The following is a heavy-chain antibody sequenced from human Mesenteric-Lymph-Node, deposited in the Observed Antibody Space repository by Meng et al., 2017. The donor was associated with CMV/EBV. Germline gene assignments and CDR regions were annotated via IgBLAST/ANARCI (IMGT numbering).Heavy chain of an antibody. CDR2: INHSGST. CDR1: GGSFSGYY. D-gene: IGHD6-13*01. J-gene: IGHJ4*02. CDR3: ARVRSWSNYFDY. V-gene: IGHV4-34*01. Sequence: LTCAVDGGSFSGYYWSWIRQPPGKGLEWIGEINHSGSTNYNPSLKSRVTISVDTSKNQFSLKLSSVTAADTAVYYCARVRSWSNYFDYWGQGTLVTVSS.